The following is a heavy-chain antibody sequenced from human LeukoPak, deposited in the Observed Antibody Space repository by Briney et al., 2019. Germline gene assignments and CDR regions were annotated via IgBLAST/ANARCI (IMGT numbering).Heavy chain of an antibody. J-gene: IGHJ5*02. CDR2: VYTSGST. V-gene: IGHV4-4*07. CDR3: AKDVNPYSRYQHWFGL. D-gene: IGHD4-11*01. CDR1: GGSISSYY. Sequence: KPSETLSLTCTVSGGSISSYYWSWIRQPAGKGLEWIGRVYTSGSTNYNPSLKSRVTMSLDTSKNQFSLKLSSVTAADTAMYYCAKDVNPYSRYQHWFGLWGQGTLVTVSS.